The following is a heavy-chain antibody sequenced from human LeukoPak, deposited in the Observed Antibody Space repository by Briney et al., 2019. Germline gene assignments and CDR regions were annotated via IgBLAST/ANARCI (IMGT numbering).Heavy chain of an antibody. J-gene: IGHJ3*02. Sequence: GGSLRLSCAASGFTFSDYYMSWIRQAPGKGLEWVSYISSSGSTIYYADSVKGRFTISGDNAKNSLYLQMNSLRAEDTAVYYCARVREWELRYDAFDIWGQGTMVTVSS. V-gene: IGHV3-11*04. D-gene: IGHD1-26*01. CDR1: GFTFSDYY. CDR2: ISSSGSTI. CDR3: ARVREWELRYDAFDI.